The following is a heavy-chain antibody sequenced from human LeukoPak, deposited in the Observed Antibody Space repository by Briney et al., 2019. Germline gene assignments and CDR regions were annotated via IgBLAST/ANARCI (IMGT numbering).Heavy chain of an antibody. Sequence: PGGSLRLSCAASGFTFSSYAMSWVRQAPGKGLEWVSAISGSGGSTYYADSVKGRFTISRDNSKNTLYLQMNSLRAEDTAVYYCARGANHDYGDYLDAFDIWGQGTMVTVSS. V-gene: IGHV3-23*01. D-gene: IGHD4-17*01. CDR1: GFTFSSYA. J-gene: IGHJ3*02. CDR2: ISGSGGST. CDR3: ARGANHDYGDYLDAFDI.